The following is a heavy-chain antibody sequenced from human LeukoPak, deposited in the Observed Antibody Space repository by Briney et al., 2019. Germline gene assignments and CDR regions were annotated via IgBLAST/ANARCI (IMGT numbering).Heavy chain of an antibody. Sequence: SVKVSCKASGGTLSSYAISWVRQTPGQGLEWMGGIIPIFGTANYAQKFQGRDTITTHESTRTAYMERSSLRYAYTPVHYCARDRIGYCSSTSCYGGDYWGQGTLVTVSS. J-gene: IGHJ4*02. CDR3: ARDRIGYCSSTSCYGGDY. CDR2: IIPIFGTA. CDR1: GGTLSSYA. D-gene: IGHD2-2*01. V-gene: IGHV1-69*05.